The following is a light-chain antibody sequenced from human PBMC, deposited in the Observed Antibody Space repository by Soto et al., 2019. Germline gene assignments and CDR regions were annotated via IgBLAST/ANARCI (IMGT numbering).Light chain of an antibody. CDR3: QQYNVWPLT. CDR2: VAS. V-gene: IGKV3-15*01. CDR1: QSVSSN. Sequence: EIVMTQSPATLSVSPGERATLSCRASQSVSSNLAWYQQKPGQTPKLLIYVASTRATGIPARFSGSGSGTEFTLTFSSLQSEDLAVYYCQQYNVWPLTFGGGTKVEFK. J-gene: IGKJ4*01.